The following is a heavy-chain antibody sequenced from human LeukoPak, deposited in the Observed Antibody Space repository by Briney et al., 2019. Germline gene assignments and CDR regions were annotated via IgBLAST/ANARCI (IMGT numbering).Heavy chain of an antibody. CDR1: GGTFSSSP. D-gene: IGHD4-17*01. CDR3: ATENGNVTMVTNFGY. J-gene: IGHJ4*02. CDR2: IIPILAIA. Sequence: SVKVSCKASGGTFSSSPITWVRQALGQGLEWMGRIIPILAIANYAPKFQGRVTITADKSTTTAYMELISLRSGDTAVYYCATENGNVTMVTNFGYWGQGTLVTVSS. V-gene: IGHV1-69*04.